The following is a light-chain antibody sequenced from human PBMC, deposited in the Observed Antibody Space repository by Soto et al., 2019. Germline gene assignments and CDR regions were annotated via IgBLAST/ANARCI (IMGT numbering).Light chain of an antibody. CDR2: GSS. J-gene: IGKJ1*01. CDR3: QQYNNWPWT. V-gene: IGKV3D-15*01. CDR1: QSISSN. Sequence: EIVMTQSPATLSLSPGERATLSCRASQSISSNLAWYQQKPGQAPRLLIHGSSTRATGIPARFSGSGSGTEFPLTISSLQSEDFAVYYCQQYNNWPWTFGQGTKVELK.